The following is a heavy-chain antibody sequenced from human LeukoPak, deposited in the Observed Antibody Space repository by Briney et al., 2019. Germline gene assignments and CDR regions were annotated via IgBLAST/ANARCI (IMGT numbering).Heavy chain of an antibody. V-gene: IGHV4-4*07. J-gene: IGHJ5*02. CDR3: AREVLDDSWSGYLNWFDP. Sequence: SETLSLTRPVSGGSLSSYYWSWIRQPAGKGLEWIGRIYTSGSTNYNPSLKSRVTMSGDTSKNQFSMKLSSVTAADTAVYYCAREVLDDSWSGYLNWFDPWGQGTLVTVSS. CDR1: GGSLSSYY. D-gene: IGHD3-3*01. CDR2: IYTSGST.